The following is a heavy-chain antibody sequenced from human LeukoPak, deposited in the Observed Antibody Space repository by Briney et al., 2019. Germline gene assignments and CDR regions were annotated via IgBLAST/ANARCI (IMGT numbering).Heavy chain of an antibody. D-gene: IGHD6-19*01. CDR3: AKDRLAVAGATSFDY. CDR1: GFTFSSYA. CDR2: ISGSGGST. V-gene: IGHV3-23*01. Sequence: YPGGSLRLSCAASGFTFSSYAMSWVRQAPGKGLDWVSAISGSGGSTYYADSVKGRFTISRDNSKNTLYLQMNSLRAEDTAVYYCAKDRLAVAGATSFDYWGQGTLVTVSS. J-gene: IGHJ4*02.